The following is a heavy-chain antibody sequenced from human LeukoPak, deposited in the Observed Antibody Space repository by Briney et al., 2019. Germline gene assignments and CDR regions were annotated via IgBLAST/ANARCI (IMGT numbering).Heavy chain of an antibody. CDR3: VGEAAGGFDR. Sequence: ASVKVSCKASGSGFTGYHIHWVRQAPGHGLEWMAWMNTNDGGIRYAQSLQGRVTVTRDTSISTAYMELTGLKSDDTATYHCVGEAAGGFDRWGQGTPVTVSS. CDR2: MNTNDGGI. CDR1: GSGFTGYH. D-gene: IGHD6-25*01. V-gene: IGHV1-2*02. J-gene: IGHJ5*02.